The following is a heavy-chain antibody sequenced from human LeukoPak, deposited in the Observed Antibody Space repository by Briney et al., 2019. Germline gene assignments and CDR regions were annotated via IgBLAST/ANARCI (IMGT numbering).Heavy chain of an antibody. CDR3: AREGYDYVWGSYRYTELYDY. D-gene: IGHD3-16*02. CDR1: GGSFSGYY. Sequence: PSETLSLTCAVYGGSFSGYYWSWIRQPPGKGLEWIGEINHSGSTNYNPSLKSRVTISVDTSKNQFSLKLSSVTAAYTAVYYCAREGYDYVWGSYRYTELYDYWGQGTLVTVSS. CDR2: INHSGST. J-gene: IGHJ4*02. V-gene: IGHV4-34*01.